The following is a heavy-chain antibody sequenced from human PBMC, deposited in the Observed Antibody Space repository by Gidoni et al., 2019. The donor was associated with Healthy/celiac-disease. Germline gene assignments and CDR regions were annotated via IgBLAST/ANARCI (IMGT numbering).Heavy chain of an antibody. J-gene: IGHJ5*02. Sequence: RQLQESGPGLVKPSETLSLTCTVSGGSISSSSYYWGWIRQPPGKGLEWIGSIYYSGSTYYNPSLKSRVTISVATSKNQFSLKLSSVTAADTAVYYCARLRGTMVRGVITTWGQGTLVTVSS. D-gene: IGHD3-10*01. CDR1: GGSISSSSYY. V-gene: IGHV4-39*01. CDR3: ARLRGTMVRGVITT. CDR2: IYYSGST.